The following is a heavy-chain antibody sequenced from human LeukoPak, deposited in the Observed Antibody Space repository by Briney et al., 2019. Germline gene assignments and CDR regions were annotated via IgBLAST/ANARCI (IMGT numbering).Heavy chain of an antibody. D-gene: IGHD4-11*01. J-gene: IGHJ4*02. CDR3: ARELRGYSNYADY. CDR1: GGSVSSGSYY. V-gene: IGHV4-61*01. CDR2: IYYSGST. Sequence: SETLSLTCTVSGGSVSSGSYYWSWTRQPPGKGLEWIGYIYYSGSTNYNPSLKSRVTISVDTSKNQFSLKLSSVTAADTAVYYCARELRGYSNYADYWGQGTLVTVSS.